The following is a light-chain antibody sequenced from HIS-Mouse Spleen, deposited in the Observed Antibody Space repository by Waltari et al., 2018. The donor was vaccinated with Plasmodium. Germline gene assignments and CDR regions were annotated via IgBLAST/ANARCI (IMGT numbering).Light chain of an antibody. CDR1: QGIRND. V-gene: IGKV1-6*01. CDR3: LQDYNYPYT. CDR2: AAS. J-gene: IGKJ2*01. Sequence: IQMTHSPSSLSASVGVRTTITCRASQGIRNDLGWYQQKPGKAPKLLISAASSLQSGVPSRFSGSGSGTDFTLTISSLQPEDFATYYCLQDYNYPYTFGQGTKLEIK.